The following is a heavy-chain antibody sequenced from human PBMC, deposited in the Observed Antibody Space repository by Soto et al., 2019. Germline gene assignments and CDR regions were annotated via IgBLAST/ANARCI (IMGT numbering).Heavy chain of an antibody. V-gene: IGHV1-69*13. J-gene: IGHJ4*02. CDR2: IIPIFGTA. D-gene: IGHD6-19*01. Sequence: ASVKVSCKASGGTFSSYAISWVRQAPGQGLEWMGGIIPIFGTANYAQKFQGRVTITADESTSTAYMELSSLRSEDTAVYYCARGRIAVADPFDYWGQGTLVTVSS. CDR1: GGTFSSYA. CDR3: ARGRIAVADPFDY.